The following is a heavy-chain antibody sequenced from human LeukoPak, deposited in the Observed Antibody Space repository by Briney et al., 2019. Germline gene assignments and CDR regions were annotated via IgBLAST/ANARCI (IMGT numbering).Heavy chain of an antibody. CDR2: ISKNGRNT. J-gene: IGHJ1*01. D-gene: IGHD6-19*01. CDR3: ARVDSGSACAS. V-gene: IGHV3-64*01. CDR1: GFTLSSYS. Sequence: GGSLRLSRAASGFTLSSYSMHWVRQAPGKGLEFVSAISKNGRNTYYGNSMKGRFTISRDISKNTLYLQMGSLRPEDMAVCYCARVDSGSACASWGQGILVTVSS.